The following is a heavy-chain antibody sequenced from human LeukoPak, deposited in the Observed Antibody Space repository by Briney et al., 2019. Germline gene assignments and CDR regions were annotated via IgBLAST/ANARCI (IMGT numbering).Heavy chain of an antibody. CDR1: GFTLSDYY. J-gene: IGHJ4*02. CDR3: ARRIPGDY. Sequence: PGGSLRLSCAASGFTLSDYYMSWIRQAPGKGLEWASYISSSGSSYTNYADSVKGRFTISRDNAKNSLYLQMDSLRAEDTAVYYCARRIPGDYWGQGTLVTVSS. D-gene: IGHD2-15*01. CDR2: ISSSGSSYT. V-gene: IGHV3-11*03.